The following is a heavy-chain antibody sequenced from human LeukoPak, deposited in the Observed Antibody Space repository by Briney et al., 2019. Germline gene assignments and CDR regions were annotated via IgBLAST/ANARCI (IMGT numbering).Heavy chain of an antibody. D-gene: IGHD3-22*01. J-gene: IGHJ1*01. V-gene: IGHV3-23*01. CDR2: ISGSGGDPT. Sequence: GGSLRLSCAASGFTFSSYAISWVRQAPGKGLEWVSDISGSGGDPTYYADSVKGRFTISRDNSKNSLYLQMNSLRAEDTAVYYCATYSSLNRREFQYWGQGTLLTVSS. CDR1: GFTFSSYA. CDR3: ATYSSLNRREFQY.